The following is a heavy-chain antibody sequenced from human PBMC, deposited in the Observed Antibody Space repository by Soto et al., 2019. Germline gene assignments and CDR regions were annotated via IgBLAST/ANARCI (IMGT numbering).Heavy chain of an antibody. CDR1: GGSISSGDYY. CDR2: IYYSGST. V-gene: IGHV4-30-4*01. J-gene: IGHJ4*02. D-gene: IGHD1-26*01. Sequence: SETLSLTCTVSGGSISSGDYYWSWIRQPPGKGLEWIGYIYYSGSTYYNPSLKSRVTISVDTSKNQFSLKLSSVIAADTAVYYCARGRGSYFFDYWGQGTLVTVSS. CDR3: ARGRGSYFFDY.